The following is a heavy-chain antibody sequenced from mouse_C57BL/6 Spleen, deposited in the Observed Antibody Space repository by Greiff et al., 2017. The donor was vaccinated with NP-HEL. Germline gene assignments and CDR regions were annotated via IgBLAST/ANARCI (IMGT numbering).Heavy chain of an antibody. V-gene: IGHV1-18*01. D-gene: IGHD2-1*01. Sequence: VQLQQSGPELVKPGASVKIPCKASGYTFTDYNMDWVKQSHGKSLEWIGDINPNNCGTIYNQKFKGKATLTVDKSSSTAYMELRSLTSEDTAVYYCATIYYGNYGGFAYWGQGTLVTVSA. CDR1: GYTFTDYN. CDR3: ATIYYGNYGGFAY. J-gene: IGHJ3*01. CDR2: INPNNCGT.